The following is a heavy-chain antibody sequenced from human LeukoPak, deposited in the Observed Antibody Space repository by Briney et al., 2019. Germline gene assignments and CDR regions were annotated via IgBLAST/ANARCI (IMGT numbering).Heavy chain of an antibody. V-gene: IGHV3-30*18. J-gene: IGHJ4*02. CDR3: AKHFCTGLDCSLFDS. CDR2: ISNDGSRK. D-gene: IGHD3/OR15-3a*01. Sequence: GGSLRLSCAPSGFTFSRHGMHWVRQAPGKGLEWVAIISNDGSRKYYAHSVEGRFTISRDNSKNTLSLQLNSLRPEDTALYYCAKHFCTGLDCSLFDSWGQGTLVTVSS. CDR1: GFTFSRHG.